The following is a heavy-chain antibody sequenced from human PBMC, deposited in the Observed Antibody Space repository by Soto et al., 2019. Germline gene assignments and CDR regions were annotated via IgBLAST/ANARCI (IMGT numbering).Heavy chain of an antibody. J-gene: IGHJ5*02. CDR1: GYTFTSYG. V-gene: IGHV1-18*01. CDR3: AICSRTSCRNPRYNWFVP. Sequence: ASVKVSCKASGYTFTSYGISWVRQAPGQGLEWMGWISAYNGNTNYAQKLQGRVTMTTDTSTSTAYMELRSLRSDDTAVYYCAICSRTSCRNPRYNWFVPWGQGTLVTVSS. CDR2: ISAYNGNT. D-gene: IGHD2-2*01.